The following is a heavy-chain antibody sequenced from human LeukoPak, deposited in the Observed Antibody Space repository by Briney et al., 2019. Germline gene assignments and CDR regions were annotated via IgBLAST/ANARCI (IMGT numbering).Heavy chain of an antibody. D-gene: IGHD2-2*01. CDR2: IYTSGST. V-gene: IGHV4-4*07. J-gene: IGHJ5*02. Sequence: PSETLSLTCTVSGGSISSYYWSWIRQPAGKGLEWIGRIYTSGSTNYNPSPKSRVTMSVDTSKNQFFLKLSSVTAADTAVYYCAIYQLLGWFDPWGQGTLVTVSS. CDR1: GGSISSYY. CDR3: AIYQLLGWFDP.